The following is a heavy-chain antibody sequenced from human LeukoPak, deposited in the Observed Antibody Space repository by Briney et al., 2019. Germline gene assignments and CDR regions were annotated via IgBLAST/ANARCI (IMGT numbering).Heavy chain of an antibody. J-gene: IGHJ4*02. CDR2: IYHSGST. CDR1: GGSISSSSYY. V-gene: IGHV4-39*07. Sequence: SETLSLTCTVSGGSISSSSYYWGWIRQPPGKGLEWIGSIYHSGSTYYNPSLKSRVTISVDTSKNQFSLKLSSVTAADTAVYYCARGYVDIVAKRGFFDYWGQGTLVTVSS. D-gene: IGHD5-12*01. CDR3: ARGYVDIVAKRGFFDY.